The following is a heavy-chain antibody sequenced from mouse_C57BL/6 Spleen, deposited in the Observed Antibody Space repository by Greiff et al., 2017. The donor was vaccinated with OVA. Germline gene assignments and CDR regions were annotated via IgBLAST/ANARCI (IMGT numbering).Heavy chain of an antibody. CDR1: GYTFTSYW. J-gene: IGHJ1*03. CDR2: INPSNGGT. Sequence: QVQLQQPGTELVKPGASVKLSCKASGYTFTSYWMHWVKQRPGQGLGWIGNINPSNGGTNYNEKFKSKATLTVDKSSSTAYMQLSSLTSEDSAVYYCARSMYGNYLEYFDVWGTGTTVTVSS. CDR3: ARSMYGNYLEYFDV. D-gene: IGHD2-10*02. V-gene: IGHV1-53*01.